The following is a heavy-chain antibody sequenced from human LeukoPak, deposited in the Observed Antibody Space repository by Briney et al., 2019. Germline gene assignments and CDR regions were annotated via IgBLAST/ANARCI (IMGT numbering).Heavy chain of an antibody. Sequence: SESLSLTCTVSGGSISSYYWSFTRQSAGTCLESLGLAHISGTTWYNPSLKSRVTLSVDASKNQFSLGLTSVTAADTAVYCARGDYYAGGGRNWFDPWGHGTLVTVSS. CDR1: GGSISSYY. V-gene: IGHV4-4*07. J-gene: IGHJ5*02. CDR3: RGDYYAGGGRNWFDP. CDR2: AHISGTT. D-gene: IGHD3-16*01.